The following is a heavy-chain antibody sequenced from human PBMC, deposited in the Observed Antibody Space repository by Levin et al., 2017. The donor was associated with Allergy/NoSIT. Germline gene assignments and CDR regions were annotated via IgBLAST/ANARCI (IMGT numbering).Heavy chain of an antibody. CDR2: INHSGST. J-gene: IGHJ4*02. V-gene: IGHV4-34*01. Sequence: SQTLSLTCAVYGGSFSGYYWSWIRQPPGKGLEWIGEINHSGSTNYNPSLKSRVTISVDTSKNQFSLKLSSVTAADTAVYYCARGLEDFWSGYYQAYPFDYWGQGTLVTVSS. CDR3: ARGLEDFWSGYYQAYPFDY. D-gene: IGHD3-3*01. CDR1: GGSFSGYY.